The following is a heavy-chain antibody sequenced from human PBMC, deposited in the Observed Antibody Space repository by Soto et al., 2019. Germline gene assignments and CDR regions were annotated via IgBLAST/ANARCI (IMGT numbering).Heavy chain of an antibody. Sequence: PSETLSLTCTVYGGSFSGDYWTWILQPPGKGLEWIGEINHSGSTFYKASLKSRVTISLDTSKSQFSLKLSSVTAADTAVYYCARGGRIAAAATDLNWFDPWGQGIQVTVSS. CDR2: INHSGST. D-gene: IGHD6-13*01. CDR1: GGSFSGDY. J-gene: IGHJ5*02. V-gene: IGHV4-34*01. CDR3: ARGGRIAAAATDLNWFDP.